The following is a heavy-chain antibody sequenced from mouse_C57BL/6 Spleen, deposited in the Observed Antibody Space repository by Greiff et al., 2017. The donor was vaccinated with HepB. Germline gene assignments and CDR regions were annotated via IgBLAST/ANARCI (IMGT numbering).Heavy chain of an antibody. CDR2: INPNNGGT. CDR1: GYTFTDYN. Sequence: EVQLKESGPELVKPGASVKMSCKASGYTFTDYNMHWVKQSHGKSLEWIGYINPNNGGTSYNQKFKGKATLTVNKSSSTAYMELRSLTSEDSAVYYCARVYGSSYFDYWGQGTTLTVSS. D-gene: IGHD1-1*01. V-gene: IGHV1-22*01. CDR3: ARVYGSSYFDY. J-gene: IGHJ2*01.